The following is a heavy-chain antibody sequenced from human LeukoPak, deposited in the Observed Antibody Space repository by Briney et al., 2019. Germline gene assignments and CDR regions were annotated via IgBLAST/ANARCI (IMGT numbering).Heavy chain of an antibody. Sequence: SQTLSLTCTVSGGSISSGSYYWNWIRQPAGKGLEWIGLIYTSGSTKYNPSLQSRVTISVDTSKNQFSLKLSSVTAADTAVYYCARDRHKLVDIVAGILDYWGQGTLVTVSS. CDR3: ARDRHKLVDIVAGILDY. D-gene: IGHD5-12*01. V-gene: IGHV4-61*02. CDR2: IYTSGST. J-gene: IGHJ4*02. CDR1: GGSISSGSYY.